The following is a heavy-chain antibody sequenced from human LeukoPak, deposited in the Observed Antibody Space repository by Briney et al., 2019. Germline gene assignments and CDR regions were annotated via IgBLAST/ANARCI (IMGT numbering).Heavy chain of an antibody. CDR2: ISAYNGNT. V-gene: IGHV1-18*01. D-gene: IGHD6-13*01. CDR1: GYTFTSYG. J-gene: IGHJ5*02. CDR3: ARDLWGQQLVSWFDP. Sequence: GASVKVSCKASGYTFTSYGISWVRQAPGQGLEWMGWISAYNGNTNYAQKLQGRVTMTTDTSTSTAYMELRSLRSDDTAVYYCARDLWGQQLVSWFDPWGQGTLVTVSS.